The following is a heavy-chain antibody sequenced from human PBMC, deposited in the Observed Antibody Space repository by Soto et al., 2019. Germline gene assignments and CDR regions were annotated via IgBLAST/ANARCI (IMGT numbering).Heavy chain of an antibody. CDR3: ARGAPTVVIPRVFEI. D-gene: IGHD4-17*01. V-gene: IGHV1-69*13. Sequence: SVKVSCKASGGTFSSYAISWVRQAPGQGLEWIGGIIPIFGTANYAQNFQGRVTITADESTSTAYMELSSLRSEDTAVYYCARGAPTVVIPRVFEIWGHGTMVTVSS. CDR2: IIPIFGTA. CDR1: GGTFSSYA. J-gene: IGHJ3*02.